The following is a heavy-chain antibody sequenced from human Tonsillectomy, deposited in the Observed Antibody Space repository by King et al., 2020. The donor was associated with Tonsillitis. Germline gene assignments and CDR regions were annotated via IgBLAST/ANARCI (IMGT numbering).Heavy chain of an antibody. CDR2: INHSGST. Sequence: VQLQQWGAGLLKPSETLSLTCAVYGGSFSGYYWSWIRQPPGKGLEWIGEINHSGSTNYNPSLKSRVTISVDTSKNQFSLKLSSVTAADTAVYYCARHGGYSSSWTFDSWGQGTLVTVSS. D-gene: IGHD6-13*01. CDR1: GGSFSGYY. CDR3: ARHGGYSSSWTFDS. J-gene: IGHJ5*01. V-gene: IGHV4-34*01.